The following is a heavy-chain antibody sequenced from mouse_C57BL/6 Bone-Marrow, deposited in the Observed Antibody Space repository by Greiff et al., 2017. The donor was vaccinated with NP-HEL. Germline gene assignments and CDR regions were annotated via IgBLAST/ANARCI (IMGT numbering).Heavy chain of an antibody. CDR1: CDNCTIYL. CDR3: RSYWYFDV. V-gene: IGHV1-74*01. CDR2: LPPSDSDT. Sequence: VQLQQPGAELVPPFEEGKGDGKEWCDNCTIYLLHFFQQSPFPFLSFLFLLPPSDSDTNYNQKFKGKATLTVDKSSSTAYMQLSSLTSEDSAVYYCRSYWYFDVWGTGTTVTVSS. J-gene: IGHJ1*03.